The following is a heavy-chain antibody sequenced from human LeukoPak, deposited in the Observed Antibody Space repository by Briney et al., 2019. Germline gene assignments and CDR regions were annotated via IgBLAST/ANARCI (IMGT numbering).Heavy chain of an antibody. Sequence: GGSLRLSCAASGFTFSSYAMNWVRQAPGKGLEWVSGISGSGGSTYYADSVKGRFTISRDNSKNTLYSQMNSLRAEDTAVYYCAKDSAYSSGWYYFDPWGQGILVTVSS. V-gene: IGHV3-23*01. CDR1: GFTFSSYA. CDR3: AKDSAYSSGWYYFDP. CDR2: ISGSGGST. J-gene: IGHJ4*02. D-gene: IGHD6-13*01.